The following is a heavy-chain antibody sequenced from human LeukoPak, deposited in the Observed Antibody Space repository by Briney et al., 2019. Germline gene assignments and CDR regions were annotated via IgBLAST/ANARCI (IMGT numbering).Heavy chain of an antibody. J-gene: IGHJ4*02. CDR1: GGTFSSYA. Sequence: GSSVKDSCKASGGTFSSYAISWVRQAPGQGLEWMGRIIPIFGTANYAQKFQGRVTITTDESTSTAYMELSSLRSEDTAVYYCARDQVVAGTVPDYWGQGTLVTVSS. V-gene: IGHV1-69*05. D-gene: IGHD6-19*01. CDR2: IIPIFGTA. CDR3: ARDQVVAGTVPDY.